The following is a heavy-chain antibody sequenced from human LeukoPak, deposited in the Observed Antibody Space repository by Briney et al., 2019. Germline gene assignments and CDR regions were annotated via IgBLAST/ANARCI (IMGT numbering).Heavy chain of an antibody. Sequence: SETLSLTCAVYGGSFSGYYWSWICQPPGKGLEWIGEINHSGSTNYNPSLKSRVTISVDTSKNQFSLKLSSVTAADTAVYYCARAPGAMVRGVIPYYYYGMDVWGQGTTVTVSS. CDR2: INHSGST. CDR3: ARAPGAMVRGVIPYYYYGMDV. J-gene: IGHJ6*02. D-gene: IGHD3-10*01. CDR1: GGSFSGYY. V-gene: IGHV4-34*01.